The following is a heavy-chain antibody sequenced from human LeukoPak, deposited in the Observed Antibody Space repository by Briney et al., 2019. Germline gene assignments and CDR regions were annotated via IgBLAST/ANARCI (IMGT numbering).Heavy chain of an antibody. CDR2: IWYDGSNK. CDR3: AKDPDSSWYYFDY. V-gene: IGHV3-33*06. Sequence: GKSLRLSCTASGFTFSDYGMHWVRQPPGKGLEWVAIIWYDGSNKTYEDSVKGRFTISRDNSKNTLYLQMNSLRAEDTAVYYCAKDPDSSWYYFDYWGQGTLVTVSS. D-gene: IGHD6-13*01. J-gene: IGHJ4*02. CDR1: GFTFSDYG.